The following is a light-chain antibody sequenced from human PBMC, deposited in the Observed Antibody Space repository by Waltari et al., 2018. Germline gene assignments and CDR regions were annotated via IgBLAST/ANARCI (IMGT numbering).Light chain of an antibody. V-gene: IGKV3-20*01. CDR3: QQYGSSPPNT. CDR1: QSVSSF. J-gene: IGKJ2*01. Sequence: EIVLTQSPGTLSLSTGERATLYCRASQSVSSFLAWYQQKPGQAPRLLIYGASSRAAGIPDRFSGSGSGTDFTLTISRLEPEDFALYYCQQYGSSPPNTFGQGTKLEI. CDR2: GAS.